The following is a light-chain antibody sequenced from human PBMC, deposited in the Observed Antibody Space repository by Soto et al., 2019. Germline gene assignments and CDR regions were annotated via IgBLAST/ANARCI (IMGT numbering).Light chain of an antibody. CDR3: GSWDSSLSAYV. V-gene: IGLV2-14*01. J-gene: IGLJ1*01. CDR2: EVS. Sequence: QSVLTQPASLSGSPGQSITISCAVTSSDIGGSKYVSWYQQHPGKAPKLVIYEVSHRPSGISDRFSGSKSGTSATLGITGFQTGDEADYYCGSWDSSLSAYVFGTGTKV. CDR1: SSDIGGSKY.